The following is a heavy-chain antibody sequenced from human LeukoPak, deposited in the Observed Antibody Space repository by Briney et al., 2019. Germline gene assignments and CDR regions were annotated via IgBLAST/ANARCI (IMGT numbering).Heavy chain of an antibody. D-gene: IGHD6-19*01. CDR1: GYTFTGYY. V-gene: IGHV1-46*01. Sequence: ASVKVSCKASGYTFTGYYMHWVRQAPGQGLEWMGVINPSGGSTTYAQKFQGRVTMTRDTSTSTVYMELSSLRSEDTAVYYCARAGIGVAGDYMDVWGKGTTVTISS. CDR2: INPSGGST. CDR3: ARAGIGVAGDYMDV. J-gene: IGHJ6*03.